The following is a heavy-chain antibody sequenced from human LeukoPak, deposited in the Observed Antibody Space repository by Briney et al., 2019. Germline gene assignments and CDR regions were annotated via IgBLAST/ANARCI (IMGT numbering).Heavy chain of an antibody. J-gene: IGHJ4*02. Sequence: SETLCLTCTVSGVSLSGYYWSWIRQPPGKGLEWIGYIYYSGSTKYNPSLKSRVTISVDASKNQSSLRLSSLTAADTAVYYCARGALDTITRFDYWGQGTLVTVSS. CDR3: ARGALDTITRFDY. CDR2: IYYSGST. D-gene: IGHD5-18*01. CDR1: GVSLSGYY. V-gene: IGHV4-59*01.